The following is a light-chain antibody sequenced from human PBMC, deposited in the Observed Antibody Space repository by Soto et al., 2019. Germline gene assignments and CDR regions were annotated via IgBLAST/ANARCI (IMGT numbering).Light chain of an antibody. CDR2: GAS. V-gene: IGKV3D-15*01. CDR3: QQYNNWPLS. Sequence: EIVMTQSPATLSVSRGERATLSCGASQSVTSNLAWYHQKPGQPPRLLIYGASTRATGIPARFSGSGSGTEFTLTISSLQSEDFAVYYCQQYNNWPLSFGQGTKVDIK. CDR1: QSVTSN. J-gene: IGKJ1*01.